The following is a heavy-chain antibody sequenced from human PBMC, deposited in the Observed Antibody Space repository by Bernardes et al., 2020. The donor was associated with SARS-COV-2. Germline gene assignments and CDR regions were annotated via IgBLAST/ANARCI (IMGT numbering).Heavy chain of an antibody. J-gene: IGHJ6*01. D-gene: IGHD2-2*02. Sequence: SLRLSCAASGFTFSSYWMSWVRQAPGKGLEWAAAISYDGSNKFYADSVKGRFTISRDNSKNTLYLELYSLRAEDTAVYYCAKEYCSSTSCYMGSYYFYYGM. CDR3: AKEYCSSTSCYMGSYYFYYGM. CDR2: ISYDGSNK. CDR1: GFTFSSYW. V-gene: IGHV3-30*18.